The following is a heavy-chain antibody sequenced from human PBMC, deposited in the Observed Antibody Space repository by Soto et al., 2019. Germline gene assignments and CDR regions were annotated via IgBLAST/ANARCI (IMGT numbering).Heavy chain of an antibody. CDR1: GYSFTNYW. V-gene: IGHV5-51*01. CDR3: ARLDPDYYDSSGYAFDI. CDR2: IYPGDSDT. J-gene: IGHJ3*02. D-gene: IGHD3-22*01. Sequence: GESLKISCKASGYSFTNYWIAWVRQMPGKGLEWMGIIYPGDSDTRYSPSFQGQVTISADKSISTAYLQWSSLKASDTAMYYCARLDPDYYDSSGYAFDIWGQGTMVTVSS.